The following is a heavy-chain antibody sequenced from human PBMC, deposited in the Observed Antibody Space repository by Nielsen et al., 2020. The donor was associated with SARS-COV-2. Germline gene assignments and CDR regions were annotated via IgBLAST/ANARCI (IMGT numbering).Heavy chain of an antibody. V-gene: IGHV3-30*04. CDR2: ISSDGSVL. CDR1: GFTFSSHA. J-gene: IGHJ4*02. Sequence: GESLKISCAASGFTFSSHALHWVRQAPGKGLEWLTIISSDGSVLYADSVKGRFTISRDNSNNTLKLHLNSLRPEDTAMYYCATDEYGGNSVRFFGYWGQGTLVTVSS. CDR3: ATDEYGGNSVRFFGY. D-gene: IGHD4-23*01.